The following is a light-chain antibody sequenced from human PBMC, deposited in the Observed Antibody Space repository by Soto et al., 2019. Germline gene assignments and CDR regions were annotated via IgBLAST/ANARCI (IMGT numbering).Light chain of an antibody. V-gene: IGKV3-15*01. CDR1: QSVSSN. J-gene: IGKJ3*01. Sequence: EIVMTQSPATLSVSPGERATLSCRASQSVSSNLAWYQQKPGQAPRLLIYGASTRATGIPARFSGSGSGTEFTLTISSLQSEYFAVYYCQQYNKWPFTFGPGTKVDIK. CDR2: GAS. CDR3: QQYNKWPFT.